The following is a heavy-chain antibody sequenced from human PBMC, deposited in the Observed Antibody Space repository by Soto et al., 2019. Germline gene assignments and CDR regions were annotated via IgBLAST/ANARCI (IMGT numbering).Heavy chain of an antibody. Sequence: ASVKVSCKASGYTFTGYYIHWVRQAPGQGLEWMGWINPNNGNTKYSQKFQGRVTITRDTSTSTAYMELSSLRSEDTAVYYCASNLFYGDPKGLGIDYYYYGMDVWGQGTTVTVSS. V-gene: IGHV1-2*02. CDR3: ASNLFYGDPKGLGIDYYYYGMDV. D-gene: IGHD4-17*01. CDR1: GYTFTGYY. J-gene: IGHJ6*02. CDR2: INPNNGNT.